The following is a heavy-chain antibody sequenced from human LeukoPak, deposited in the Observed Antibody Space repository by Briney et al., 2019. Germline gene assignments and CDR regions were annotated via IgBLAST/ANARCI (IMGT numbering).Heavy chain of an antibody. J-gene: IGHJ6*02. D-gene: IGHD3-10*01. Sequence: ASVKVSCKASGYTFTRSALHWVRQAPGQRLEWMGWTSNHNGNTKYSEKFQGRVTITRDTSANIVYMELNSLRSQDTGVYYCARDEVDYYGMDVWGQGTTITVSS. CDR3: ARDEVDYYGMDV. CDR2: TSNHNGNT. CDR1: GYTFTRSA. V-gene: IGHV1-3*04.